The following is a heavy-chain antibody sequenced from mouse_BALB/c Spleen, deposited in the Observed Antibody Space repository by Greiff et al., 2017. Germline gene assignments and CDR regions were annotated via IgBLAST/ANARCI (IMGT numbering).Heavy chain of an antibody. D-gene: IGHD2-12*01. J-gene: IGHJ2*01. V-gene: IGHV1-7*01. CDR3: ARPRYDGGVFDY. CDR2: INPSTGYT. Sequence: QVQLKQSGAELAKPGASVKMSCKASGYTFTSYWMHWVKQRPGQGLEWIGYINPSTGYTEYNQKFKDKATLTADKSSSTAYMQLSSLTSEDSAVYYCARPRYDGGVFDYWGQGTTLTVSS. CDR1: GYTFTSYW.